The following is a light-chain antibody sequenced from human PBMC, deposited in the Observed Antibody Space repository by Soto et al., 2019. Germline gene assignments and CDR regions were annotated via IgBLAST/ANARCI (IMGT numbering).Light chain of an antibody. CDR1: QSVGSKN. V-gene: IGKV3-20*01. Sequence: IVLTQSPGTLSLSPGERATLSCRASQSVGSKNLAWFQQKHGQAPRLLIYGASNRATGIPDRFSGSASGTDGTISISRLETEDGAVYYCQQYGSSPGTFGQGTKVDIK. J-gene: IGKJ1*01. CDR3: QQYGSSPGT. CDR2: GAS.